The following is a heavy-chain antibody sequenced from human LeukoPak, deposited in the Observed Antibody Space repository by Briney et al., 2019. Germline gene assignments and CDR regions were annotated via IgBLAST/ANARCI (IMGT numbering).Heavy chain of an antibody. CDR2: IYHSGST. V-gene: IGHV4-38-2*01. Sequence: SETLSLTCAVSGYSISSGYYWGWIRQPPGKGLEWIGSIYHSGSTYYNPSLKSRVTISVDTSKNQFSLKLSSVTAADTAVYYCARHEWGGASDYWGQGTPVTVSS. CDR3: ARHEWGGASDY. J-gene: IGHJ4*02. CDR1: GYSISSGYY. D-gene: IGHD1-26*01.